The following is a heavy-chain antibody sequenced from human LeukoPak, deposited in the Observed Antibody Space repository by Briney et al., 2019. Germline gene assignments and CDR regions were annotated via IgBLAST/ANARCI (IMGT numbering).Heavy chain of an antibody. J-gene: IGHJ6*03. Sequence: SETLSLTWAVSGYSISSGYYWGWIRQPPGKGLEWIGSIYHSGSTYYNPSLKSRVTISVDTSKNQFSLKLSSVTAADTAVYYCASLADCTNGVCSNDYYYMDVWGKGTTVTVSS. CDR2: IYHSGST. D-gene: IGHD2-8*01. CDR3: ASLADCTNGVCSNDYYYMDV. CDR1: GYSISSGYY. V-gene: IGHV4-38-2*01.